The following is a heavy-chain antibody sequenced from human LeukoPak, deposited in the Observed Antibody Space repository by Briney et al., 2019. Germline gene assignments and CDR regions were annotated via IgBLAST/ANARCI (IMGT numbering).Heavy chain of an antibody. CDR1: GGTFSSYA. D-gene: IGHD4-11*01. J-gene: IGHJ6*02. CDR3: ARDRGTRDYSNYYYGMDV. CDR2: IIPIFGTA. V-gene: IGHV1-69*01. Sequence: SVKVSCKASGGTFSSYAISWVRQAPGRGLEWMGGIIPIFGTANYAQKFQGRVTITADESTSTAYMELSSLRSEDTAVYYCARDRGTRDYSNYYYGMDVWGQGTTVTVSS.